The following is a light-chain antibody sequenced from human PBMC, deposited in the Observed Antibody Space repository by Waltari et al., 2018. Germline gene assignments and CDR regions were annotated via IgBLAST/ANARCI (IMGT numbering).Light chain of an antibody. J-gene: IGKJ3*01. CDR3: MQSIQSLT. CDR2: EAT. Sequence: EIVMTQTPLTLSVTPGQPASISCMSSQSLLNSDGKTYLYWYLQRSGQSPQLLIYEATNRFVGVPDRFSGSGSGTDFTLKISRVEAEDVGLYYCMQSIQSLTFGPGTKVDFK. V-gene: IGKV2D-29*02. CDR1: QSLLNSDGKTY.